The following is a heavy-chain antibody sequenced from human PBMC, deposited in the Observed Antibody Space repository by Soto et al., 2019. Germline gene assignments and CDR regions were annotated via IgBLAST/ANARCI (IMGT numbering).Heavy chain of an antibody. Sequence: QLQLQESGPGLVKPSETLSLTCTVSGDSVSSSSYYWGWIRQPPGKGREGIGTIYYTGSTHYNPSLKSRFTISVDTSKDQFSLQLSSVAAADTAVYYCASLQLRYFDWLGGMDVWGQGTTVTVSS. J-gene: IGHJ6*02. CDR1: GDSVSSSSYY. D-gene: IGHD3-9*01. CDR2: IYYTGST. CDR3: ASLQLRYFDWLGGMDV. V-gene: IGHV4-39*01.